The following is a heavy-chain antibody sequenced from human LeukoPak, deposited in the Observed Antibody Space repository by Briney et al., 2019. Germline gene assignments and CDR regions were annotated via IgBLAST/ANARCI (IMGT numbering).Heavy chain of an antibody. CDR1: GVTLSTYA. CDR2: ISSSGSGDNT. Sequence: GGSLRLSCAASGVTLSTYAMSWARQAPGKGLEWVSGISSSGSGDNTYYADSVKGRFTISRDSSKNTLFLHMNTLRAEDTAIYYCAKDRTVGASYWYFDLWGRSTLVTVSS. D-gene: IGHD1-26*01. CDR3: AKDRTVGASYWYFDL. J-gene: IGHJ2*01. V-gene: IGHV3-23*01.